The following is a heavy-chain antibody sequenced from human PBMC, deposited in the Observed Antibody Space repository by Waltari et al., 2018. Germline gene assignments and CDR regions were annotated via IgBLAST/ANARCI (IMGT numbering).Heavy chain of an antibody. D-gene: IGHD3-10*01. CDR2: ILNDGSIK. CDR1: GFTFTSYA. CDR3: ARSRGGRYYCDY. J-gene: IGHJ4*02. Sequence: QVQLVESGGGVVQPGRSLRLSCAASGFTFTSYAMHWVRQAPGKGLEWVALILNDGSIKYYADSVKGRVTISRDNSKNALYLEMNSLRADDTAVYYCARSRGGRYYCDYWGQGTLVTVSS. V-gene: IGHV3-30*01.